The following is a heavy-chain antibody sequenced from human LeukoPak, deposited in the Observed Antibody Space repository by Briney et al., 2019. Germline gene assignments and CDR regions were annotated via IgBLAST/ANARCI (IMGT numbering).Heavy chain of an antibody. V-gene: IGHV3-49*04. D-gene: IGHD5-24*01. Sequence: GGSLRLSCTTSGFTFRDHAMSWVRQAPGKGLEWVGFISSKSYGGITEYAASVKGRFNISRDDSKSIAYLQMDSLKTDDTAMYYCTRGPTHQWLYYGMDVWGQGTTVTVSS. CDR2: ISSKSYGGIT. J-gene: IGHJ6*02. CDR3: TRGPTHQWLYYGMDV. CDR1: GFTFRDHA.